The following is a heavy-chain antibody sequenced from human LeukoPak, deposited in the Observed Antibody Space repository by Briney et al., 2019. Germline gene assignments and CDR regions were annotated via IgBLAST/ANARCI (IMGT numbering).Heavy chain of an antibody. J-gene: IGHJ5*02. CDR1: GASISSGEYY. CDR3: AREAYDVLTSDWFDP. V-gene: IGHV4-61*02. D-gene: IGHD3-9*01. Sequence: PSETLSLTCTVSGASISSGEYYWSWIRQPAGKGLEWIGRIYTSGSTNYNPSLKSRVTISVDTSKNQFSLKLSSVTAADTAMYYCAREAYDVLTSDWFDPWGQGTLVTVSS. CDR2: IYTSGST.